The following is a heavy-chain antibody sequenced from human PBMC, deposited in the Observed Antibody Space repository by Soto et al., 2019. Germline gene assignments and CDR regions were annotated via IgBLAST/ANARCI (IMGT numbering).Heavy chain of an antibody. V-gene: IGHV4-39*01. J-gene: IGHJ4*02. D-gene: IGHD2-21*01. CDR1: GGSISSSSYY. Sequence: SETLSLTCTVSGGSISSSSYYWGWIRQPPGKGLEWIGSIYYSGSTYYNPSLKSRVTISVDTSKNQFSLKLSSVTAADTAVYYCARQYCGGDCYQQYFDYWGQGTLVTVSS. CDR3: ARQYCGGDCYQQYFDY. CDR2: IYYSGST.